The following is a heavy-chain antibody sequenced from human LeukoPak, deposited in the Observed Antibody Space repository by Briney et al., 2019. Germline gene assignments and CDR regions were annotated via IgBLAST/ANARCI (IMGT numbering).Heavy chain of an antibody. CDR3: ARDRGHYGSGSGDY. V-gene: IGHV3-33*01. J-gene: IGHJ4*02. CDR2: IWYDGSNK. D-gene: IGHD3-10*01. Sequence: QSGGSLRLSCAASGFTFSSYGMLWVRQAPGKGLEGVAVIWYDGSNKYYADSVKGRFTISRDNSKNTLYLQMNSLRAEDTAVYYCARDRGHYGSGSGDYWGQGTLVTVSS. CDR1: GFTFSSYG.